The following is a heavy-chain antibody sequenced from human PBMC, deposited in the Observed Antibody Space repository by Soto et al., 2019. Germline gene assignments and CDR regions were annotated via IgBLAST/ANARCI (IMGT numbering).Heavy chain of an antibody. Sequence: QVQLVESGGGVVQPGRSLRLSCAASGFTFSSYAMHWVRQAPGKGLEWVAVISYAGSNKYYADSVKGRFTISRDNSKNTLYLQMNSLRAEDTAVYYCARARHGYSYGPLDYWGQGTLVTVSS. CDR1: GFTFSSYA. V-gene: IGHV3-30-3*01. CDR3: ARARHGYSYGPLDY. J-gene: IGHJ4*02. D-gene: IGHD5-18*01. CDR2: ISYAGSNK.